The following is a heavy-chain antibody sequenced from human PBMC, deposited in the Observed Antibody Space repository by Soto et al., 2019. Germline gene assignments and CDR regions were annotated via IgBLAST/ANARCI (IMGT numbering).Heavy chain of an antibody. CDR3: ARVRSSGGWFYYGMDV. D-gene: IGHD6-19*01. J-gene: IGHJ6*02. CDR2: ISSSSSYI. Sequence: GGSLRLSCAASGFTFSSYSMNWVRQAPGKGLEWVSSISSSSSYIYYADSVKGRFTISSDNAKNSLYLQMNSLRAEDTAVYYCARVRSSGGWFYYGMDVWGQGTTVTVSS. V-gene: IGHV3-21*01. CDR1: GFTFSSYS.